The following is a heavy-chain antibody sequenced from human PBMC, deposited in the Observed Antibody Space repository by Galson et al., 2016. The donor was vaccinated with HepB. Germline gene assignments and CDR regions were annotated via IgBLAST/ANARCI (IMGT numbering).Heavy chain of an antibody. CDR3: AKLEGGLTYYGMDV. V-gene: IGHV3-23*01. CDR2: IRHSGGRT. D-gene: IGHD2-15*01. Sequence: SLRLSCAASGFTFSSYAMTWVRQAPGKGLEWVSGIRHSGGRTYYADSVNGRFTISRDSSKNTLYLQMNSLRAEDTAVYYCAKLEGGLTYYGMDVWGHGTTVTVSS. CDR1: GFTFSSYA. J-gene: IGHJ6*02.